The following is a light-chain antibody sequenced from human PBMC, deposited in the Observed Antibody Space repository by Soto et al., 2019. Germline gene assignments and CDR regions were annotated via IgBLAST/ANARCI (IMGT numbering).Light chain of an antibody. Sequence: QSVLTQPPSVSGAPGQRVTISCTGSSSNIGAGYDVHWYQQLPGTAPKLLIYGNTNRPSGVPDRFSGSRPGTSASLAITGLQADEEADYSCQSYDISLSAYVFGTGTKVTAL. CDR3: QSYDISLSAYV. J-gene: IGLJ1*01. CDR2: GNT. CDR1: SSNIGAGYD. V-gene: IGLV1-40*01.